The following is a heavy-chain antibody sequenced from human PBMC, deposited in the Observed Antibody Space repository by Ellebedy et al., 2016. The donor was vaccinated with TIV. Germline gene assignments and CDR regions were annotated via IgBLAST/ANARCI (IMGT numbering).Heavy chain of an antibody. CDR2: IYYSGST. CDR3: ARVARSGWYTGRRAFGYYFDY. D-gene: IGHD6-19*01. J-gene: IGHJ4*02. CDR1: GDSISSYH. Sequence: PGGSLRLSCTVSGDSISSYHWSWIRQPPGKGLEWIGYIYYSGSTNYNPSLKSRVTISVDTSKNQFSLKLSSVTAADTAVYYCARVARSGWYTGRRAFGYYFDYWGQGTLVTVSS. V-gene: IGHV4-59*01.